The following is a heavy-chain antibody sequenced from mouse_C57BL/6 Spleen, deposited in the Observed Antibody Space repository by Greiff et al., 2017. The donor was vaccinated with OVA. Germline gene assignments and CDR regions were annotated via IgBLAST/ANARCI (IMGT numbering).Heavy chain of an antibody. CDR3: AKTLYGSSSLAY. Sequence: VQVVESGPGLVQPSQSLSITCTVSGFSLTSYGVHWVRQPPGKGLEWLGVIWSGGSTDYNAAFISRLSISKDNSKSQVFFKMNSLQADDTAIYYCAKTLYGSSSLAYWGQGTLVTVSA. V-gene: IGHV2-4*01. J-gene: IGHJ3*01. CDR1: GFSLTSYG. CDR2: IWSGGST. D-gene: IGHD1-1*01.